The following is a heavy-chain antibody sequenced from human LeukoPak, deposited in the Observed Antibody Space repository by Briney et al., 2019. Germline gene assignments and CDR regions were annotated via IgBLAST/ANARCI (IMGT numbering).Heavy chain of an antibody. D-gene: IGHD3-22*01. CDR1: GYTFTDYY. Sequence: GASVKVSCMASGYTFTDYYMHWIRQAPGQGLQWMGWINPNTGGTNYAQKFQGRVTMTRDTSISTAYMELSRLRSDDTAMYYCARMAGDSSGYNPIDYWGQGTLVTVSS. V-gene: IGHV1-2*02. J-gene: IGHJ4*02. CDR3: ARMAGDSSGYNPIDY. CDR2: INPNTGGT.